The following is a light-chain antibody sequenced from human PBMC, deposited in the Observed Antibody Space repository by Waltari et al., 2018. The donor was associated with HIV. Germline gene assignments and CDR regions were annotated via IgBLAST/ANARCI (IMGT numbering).Light chain of an antibody. CDR2: EVS. CDR3: CSYGGTYNV. V-gene: IGLV2-11*01. J-gene: IGLJ1*01. Sequence: QSALTQPRSVSGSPGQSVTISCTGTSSDVGGYNSVPWYQQHPGKAPKRLIYEVSKWPSGVPERFSGSKSGNTASLTIAGLRADDEADYYCCSYGGTYNVFGTGTKVTIL. CDR1: SSDVGGYNS.